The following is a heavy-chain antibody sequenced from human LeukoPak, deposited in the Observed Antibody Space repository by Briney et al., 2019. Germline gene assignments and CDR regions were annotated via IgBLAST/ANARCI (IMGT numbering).Heavy chain of an antibody. D-gene: IGHD2-15*01. V-gene: IGHV3-23*01. CDR2: ISGSGGST. J-gene: IGHJ6*02. CDR3: AKYCSGGSCHYGMDV. Sequence: GGSLRLSCAASGFTFSSYAMSWVRQAPGKGLEWVSAISGSGGSTYYADSVKGRFTISRDNSKNTLYLQMNSLRAEDTAVYYCAKYCSGGSCHYGMDVWGQGTTVTVSS. CDR1: GFTFSSYA.